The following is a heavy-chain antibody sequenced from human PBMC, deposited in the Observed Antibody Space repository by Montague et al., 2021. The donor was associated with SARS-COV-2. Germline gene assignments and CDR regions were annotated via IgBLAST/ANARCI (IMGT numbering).Heavy chain of an antibody. J-gene: IGHJ6*02. CDR3: ARAPLERGHQLLWEVYYYYGMDV. V-gene: IGHV4-4*07. D-gene: IGHD2-2*01. CDR2: IYTSGST. Sequence: SETLSLTCTVSGGSISSYYWSWIRQPAGKGLEWIGRIYTSGSTNYNPSLKSRVTMSVDTSKNQFSLKLSSVTAADTAVYYCARAPLERGHQLLWEVYYYYGMDVWGQGTTVTVS. CDR1: GGSISSYY.